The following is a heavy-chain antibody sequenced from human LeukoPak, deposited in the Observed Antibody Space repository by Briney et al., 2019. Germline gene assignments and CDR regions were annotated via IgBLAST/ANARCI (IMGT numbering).Heavy chain of an antibody. J-gene: IGHJ4*02. CDR2: INPNSGDT. Sequence: ASVKVSCKASGYTFTGYYMHWVRQAPGQGLEWMGWINPNSGDTNYAQKFQGRVTMTRDTSISTAYMELSRLRSDDTAVYYCARATTGDSAGYFDYWGQGTLVTVSS. D-gene: IGHD1-1*01. CDR1: GYTFTGYY. V-gene: IGHV1-2*02. CDR3: ARATTGDSAGYFDY.